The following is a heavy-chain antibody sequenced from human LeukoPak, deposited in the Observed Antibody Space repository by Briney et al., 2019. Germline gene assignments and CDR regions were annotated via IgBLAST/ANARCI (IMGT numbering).Heavy chain of an antibody. D-gene: IGHD1-14*01. V-gene: IGHV4-59*08. CDR3: ARHNTESYYYYGMDV. CDR1: GGSISSYY. CDR2: IYYSGST. J-gene: IGHJ6*02. Sequence: SETLSVTCTVSGGSISSYYWSWIRQPPGKGLEWIGYIYYSGSTNYNPSLKSRVTISVDTSKNQFSLKLSSVTAADTAVYYCARHNTESYYYYGMDVWGQGTTVTVSS.